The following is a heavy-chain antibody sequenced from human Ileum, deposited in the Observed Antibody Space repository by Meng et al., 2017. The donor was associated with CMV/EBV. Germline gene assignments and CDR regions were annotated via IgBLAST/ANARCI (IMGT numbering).Heavy chain of an antibody. J-gene: IGHJ5*01. CDR3: ATDHSSANWFDS. CDR1: GYKFTNYA. D-gene: IGHD4-11*01. V-gene: IGHV1-18*04. Sequence: CEASGYKFTNYAISWARQAPGQGLEWRGWISGYNGKTFHAQKFQGRISMAADTSAGTAHMELRSLTSDDTAVYYCATDHSSANWFDSWGQGTLVTVSS. CDR2: ISGYNGKT.